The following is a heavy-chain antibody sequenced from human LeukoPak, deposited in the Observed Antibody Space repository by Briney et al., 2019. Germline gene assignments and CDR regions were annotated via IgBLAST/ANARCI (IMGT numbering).Heavy chain of an antibody. J-gene: IGHJ4*02. CDR3: ARAVGASSGFPHDY. CDR2: IYYSGST. CDR1: GGSISRDY. Sequence: SETLSLTCTVAGGSISRDYWSWVRQPPGKGLGWIGYIYYSGSTNYNPSLKSRVTISVDTSKNQFSLKLSSVTAADTAVYYCARAVGASSGFPHDYWAREPWSPSPQ. D-gene: IGHD6-19*01. V-gene: IGHV4-59*01.